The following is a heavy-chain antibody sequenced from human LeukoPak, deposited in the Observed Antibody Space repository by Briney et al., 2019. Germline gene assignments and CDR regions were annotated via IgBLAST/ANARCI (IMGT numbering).Heavy chain of an antibody. CDR3: ARQLIQPRAFDS. J-gene: IGHJ4*02. Sequence: SETLSLTCSVSGDSISSTSYYWAWIRQPPGKGLEWIGSIYYSGGAYSHPSLKSRATIFVDTSNNHFSLKLRSVTAADTAVYYCARQLIQPRAFDSWGQGTLVTVSS. CDR2: IYYSGGA. D-gene: IGHD3-16*01. V-gene: IGHV4-39*01. CDR1: GDSISSTSYY.